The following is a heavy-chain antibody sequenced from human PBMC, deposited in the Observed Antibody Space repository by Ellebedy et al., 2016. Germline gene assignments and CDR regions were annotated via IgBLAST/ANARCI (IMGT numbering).Heavy chain of an antibody. CDR1: GFTFSSYS. CDR3: AREGATAMVNRGAFDI. Sequence: GGSLRLXXAASGFTFSSYSMNWVRQAPGKGLEWVSSISSSSSYIYYADSVKGRFTISRDNAKNSLYLQMNSLRAEDTAVYYCAREGATAMVNRGAFDIWGQGTMVTVSS. J-gene: IGHJ3*02. CDR2: ISSSSSYI. D-gene: IGHD5-18*01. V-gene: IGHV3-21*01.